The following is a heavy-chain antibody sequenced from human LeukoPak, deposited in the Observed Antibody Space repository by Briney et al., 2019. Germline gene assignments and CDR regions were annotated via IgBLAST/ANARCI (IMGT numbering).Heavy chain of an antibody. CDR2: IYYSGST. V-gene: IGHV4-59*01. J-gene: IGHJ4*02. CDR3: ARDQRRDYFDY. Sequence: SETLSLTCTVSGGSISSYYWSWIRQPPGKGLEWIGYIYYSGSTNYNPSLKSRVTISVDTSKNQFSLKLSSVTAADTAVYSCARDQRRDYFDYWGQGTLVTVSS. CDR1: GGSISSYY. D-gene: IGHD5-24*01.